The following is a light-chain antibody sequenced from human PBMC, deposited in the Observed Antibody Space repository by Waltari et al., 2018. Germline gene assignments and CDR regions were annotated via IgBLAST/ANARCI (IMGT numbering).Light chain of an antibody. CDR3: QQYGSSPMYT. CDR1: QSVSSSY. J-gene: IGKJ2*01. Sequence: IVLTQSPGTLSLSPGERATLSCRASQSVSSSYLAWYQQKPGQAPRLLIYGASSRATGIPDRFSGSGSGTDFTLTISRLEPEDFAVYYCQQYGSSPMYTFGQGTNLESK. V-gene: IGKV3-20*01. CDR2: GAS.